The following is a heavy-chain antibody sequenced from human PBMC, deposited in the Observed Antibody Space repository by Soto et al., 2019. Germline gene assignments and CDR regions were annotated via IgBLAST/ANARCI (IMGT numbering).Heavy chain of an antibody. V-gene: IGHV1-3*01. CDR2: INAGNGNT. J-gene: IGHJ4*02. CDR3: ASTIAAAGTNPLDY. Sequence: RASVKVSCKASGYTFTSYAMHWVRQAPGQRLEWMGWINAGNGNTKYSQKFQGRVNITRDTSASTAYIELSSLRSEDTAVYYCASTIAAAGTNPLDYWGQGTLVTVSS. CDR1: GYTFTSYA. D-gene: IGHD6-13*01.